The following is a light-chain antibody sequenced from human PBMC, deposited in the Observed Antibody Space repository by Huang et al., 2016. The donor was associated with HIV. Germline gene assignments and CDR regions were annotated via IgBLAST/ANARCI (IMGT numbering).Light chain of an antibody. V-gene: IGKV3-15*01. CDR3: QQYDKWPGT. CDR2: GAS. CDR1: QRVGVN. Sequence: EVMMTQSPATLSVSLGDKASLSCRASQRVGVNLAWYQQKPGKAPTPLIYGASDRATGISSRFSGSGSGTDFTLTISSLQSEDSAVYFCQQYDKWPGTFGQGTRLQI. J-gene: IGKJ2*01.